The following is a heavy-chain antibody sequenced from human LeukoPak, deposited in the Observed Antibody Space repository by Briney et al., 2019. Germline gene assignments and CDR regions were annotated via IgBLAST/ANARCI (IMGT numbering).Heavy chain of an antibody. CDR1: GFTFSSYA. CDR2: ISSNGGST. Sequence: GGSLRLSCSASGFTFSSYAMHWVRQAPGKGLEYVSAISSNGGSTYYADSVKGRFTISRDNSKNTLYLQMSSLRAEVTAVYYCVKDTHRDVLLWFGESQLDYWGQGTLVTVSS. CDR3: VKDTHRDVLLWFGESQLDY. V-gene: IGHV3-64D*06. J-gene: IGHJ4*02. D-gene: IGHD3-10*01.